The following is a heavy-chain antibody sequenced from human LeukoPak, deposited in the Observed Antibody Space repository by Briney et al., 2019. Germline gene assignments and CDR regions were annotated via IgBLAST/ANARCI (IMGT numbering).Heavy chain of an antibody. V-gene: IGHV1-69*05. CDR1: GGTFSSYA. CDR3: ARGGCSSTSCYLSGY. Sequence: SVKVSCKASGGTFSSYAISWVRQAPGQGLEWMGGIIPIFGTANYAQKFQGRVTITTDESTSTAYMELSSLRSEDTAVYYRARGGCSSTSCYLSGYWGQGTLVTVSS. J-gene: IGHJ4*02. D-gene: IGHD2-2*01. CDR2: IIPIFGTA.